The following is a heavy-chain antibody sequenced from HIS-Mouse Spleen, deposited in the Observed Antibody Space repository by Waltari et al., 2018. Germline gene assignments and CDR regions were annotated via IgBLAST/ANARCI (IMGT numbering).Heavy chain of an antibody. Sequence: QLQLQESGTGLVKPSETLSLTCTVAGGPISSISYHWGWIRQPPGKGLEWIGGIYYSGSTYYNPSLKSRVTISVDTSKNQFSLKLSSVTAADTAVYYCAREIPYSSSWYDWYFDLWGRGTLVTVSS. CDR2: IYYSGST. J-gene: IGHJ2*01. CDR3: AREIPYSSSWYDWYFDL. D-gene: IGHD6-13*01. V-gene: IGHV4-39*07. CDR1: GGPISSISYH.